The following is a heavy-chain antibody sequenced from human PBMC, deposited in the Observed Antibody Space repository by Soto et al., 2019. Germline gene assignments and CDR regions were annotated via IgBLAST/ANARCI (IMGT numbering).Heavy chain of an antibody. D-gene: IGHD3-16*01. J-gene: IGHJ6*02. CDR2: IWYDGSNK. CDR1: GFTFSSYG. V-gene: IGHV3-33*01. Sequence: GGSLRLSCAASGFTFSSYGMHWVRQAPGKGLEWVAVIWYDGSNKYYADSVKGRFTISRDNSKNTLYLQMNSLRAEDTAVYYCARDPPRVRTSRGYYYGMDVCGQRTTVSVSS. CDR3: ARDPPRVRTSRGYYYGMDV.